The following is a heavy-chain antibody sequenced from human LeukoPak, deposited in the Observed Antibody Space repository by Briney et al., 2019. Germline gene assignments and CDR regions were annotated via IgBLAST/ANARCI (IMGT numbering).Heavy chain of an antibody. J-gene: IGHJ4*02. Sequence: PGGSLRLSCAGSGFTFSSYGMHWVRQAPGKGLEWVAVIRHDGSNKYYADSVKGRFTISRDNSKNTLYLQMNSLRAEDTAVYYCAKDLGDYDGNSDLNYWGQGTLVTVSS. D-gene: IGHD4-23*01. V-gene: IGHV3-30*02. CDR2: IRHDGSNK. CDR3: AKDLGDYDGNSDLNY. CDR1: GFTFSSYG.